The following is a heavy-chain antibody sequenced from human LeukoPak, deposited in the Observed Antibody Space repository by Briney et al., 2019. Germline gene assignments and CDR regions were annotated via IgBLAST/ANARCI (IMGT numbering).Heavy chain of an antibody. CDR1: GYTFTGYY. D-gene: IGHD6-13*01. CDR2: INPNSGGT. J-gene: IGHJ5*02. Sequence: ASVKVSCKASGYTFTGYYMHWVRQAPGQGLEWMGWINPNSGGTNYAQKFRGRVTMTRDTSISTAYMELSRLRSDDTAVYYCARDLTAAAGSSGPNWFDPWGQGTLVTVSS. CDR3: ARDLTAAAGSSGPNWFDP. V-gene: IGHV1-2*02.